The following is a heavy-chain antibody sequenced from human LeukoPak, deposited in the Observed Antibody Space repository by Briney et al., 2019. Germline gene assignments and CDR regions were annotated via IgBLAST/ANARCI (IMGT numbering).Heavy chain of an antibody. J-gene: IGHJ4*02. Sequence: PGGSLRLXCAASGFTFSSYWMSWVRQAPGKGLEWVANIKQDGSEKYYVDSVKGRFTISRDNAKNSLYLQMNSLRAEDTAVYYCARGSSSWYGGLFDYWGQGTLVTVSS. D-gene: IGHD6-13*01. CDR2: IKQDGSEK. V-gene: IGHV3-7*01. CDR1: GFTFSSYW. CDR3: ARGSSSWYGGLFDY.